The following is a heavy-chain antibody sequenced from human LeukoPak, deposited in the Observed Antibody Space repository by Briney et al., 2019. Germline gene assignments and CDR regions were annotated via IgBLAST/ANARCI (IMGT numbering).Heavy chain of an antibody. CDR2: IYYSGST. Sequence: SETLSLTCTVSGGSISSGDYYWSWIRQPPGKGLEWIGYIYYSGSTYYNPSLKSRVTISVDTSKNQFSLKLSSVTAADTAVYYCAGGRSRSYFDYWGQGTLVTVSS. J-gene: IGHJ4*02. CDR1: GGSISSGDYY. CDR3: AGGRSRSYFDY. D-gene: IGHD1-14*01. V-gene: IGHV4-30-4*01.